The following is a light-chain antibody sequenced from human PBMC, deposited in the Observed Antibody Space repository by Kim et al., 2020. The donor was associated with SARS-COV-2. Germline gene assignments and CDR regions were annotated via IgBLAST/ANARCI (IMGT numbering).Light chain of an antibody. Sequence: DIQMTQSPSSLSASVGDRVTIPCRTSQNINSQLNWYQQKPGRAPKLLIYAASTLQGGVPSRFSAGGSETDFTLTISSLQPEYITTYFRQQNYIPPFTFGAGTKVDIK. J-gene: IGKJ4*01. V-gene: IGKV1-39*01. CDR1: QNINSQ. CDR2: AAS. CDR3: QQNYIPPFT.